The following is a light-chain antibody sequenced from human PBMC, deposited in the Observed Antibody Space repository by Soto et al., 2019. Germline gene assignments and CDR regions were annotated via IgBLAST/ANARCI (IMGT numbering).Light chain of an antibody. Sequence: VLTQPASVSGSPGQSITISCTGTSSDVGSYNLVSWYQQHPGKAPKLMIYEVSKRPSGVSNRFSGSKSGNTASLTISGLQAEDEADYYCCSYAGSSISYVFGTGTKVTVL. CDR2: EVS. CDR1: SSDVGSYNL. V-gene: IGLV2-23*02. CDR3: CSYAGSSISYV. J-gene: IGLJ1*01.